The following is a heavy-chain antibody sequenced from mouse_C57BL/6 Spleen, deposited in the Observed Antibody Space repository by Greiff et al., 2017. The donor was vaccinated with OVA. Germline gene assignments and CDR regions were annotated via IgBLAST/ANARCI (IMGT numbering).Heavy chain of an antibody. CDR3: VRQATVVATEYFDV. D-gene: IGHD1-1*01. J-gene: IGHJ1*03. V-gene: IGHV10-1*01. Sequence: EVKLVESGGGLVQPKGSLKLSCAASGFSFNTYAMNWVRQAPGKGLEWVARIRSKSNNYATYYADSVKDRFTISRDDSESMLYLQMNNLKTEDTAMYYCVRQATVVATEYFDVWGTGTTVTVSS. CDR2: IRSKSNNYAT. CDR1: GFSFNTYA.